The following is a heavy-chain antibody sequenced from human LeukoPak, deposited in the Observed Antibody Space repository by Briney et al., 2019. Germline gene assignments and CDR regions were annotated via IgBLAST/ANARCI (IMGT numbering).Heavy chain of an antibody. J-gene: IGHJ5*02. V-gene: IGHV3-48*01. Sequence: GSLRLSCAASGFTFSSYGMNWVRQAPGKGLEWVSYISSSAGIIYYADSVKGRFTISRDSAKNSLFLQMNSLRAEDTAVYYCARGSGSYSFNLLGFDPWGQGTLVTVSS. CDR1: GFTFSSYG. D-gene: IGHD1-26*01. CDR3: ARGSGSYSFNLLGFDP. CDR2: ISSSAGII.